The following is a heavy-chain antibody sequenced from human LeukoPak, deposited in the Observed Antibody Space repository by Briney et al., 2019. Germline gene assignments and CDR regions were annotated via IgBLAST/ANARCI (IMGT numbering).Heavy chain of an antibody. Sequence: ASVKVSCKASGYTFTDYYMHWVRQAPGQGLEWMGWINPNSGGTKFAQKFQGRVTVTRDTSKNQFSLKLSSVTAADTAVYYCARHYMDSSRNGIFDSWGQGTLVTVSS. CDR2: INPNSGGT. D-gene: IGHD3-22*01. CDR3: ARHYMDSSRNGIFDS. V-gene: IGHV1-2*02. J-gene: IGHJ4*02. CDR1: GYTFTDYY.